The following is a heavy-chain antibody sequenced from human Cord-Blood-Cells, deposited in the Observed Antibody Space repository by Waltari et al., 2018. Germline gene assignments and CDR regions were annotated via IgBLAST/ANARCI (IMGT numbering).Heavy chain of an antibody. D-gene: IGHD3-22*01. J-gene: IGHJ4*02. CDR1: GGPFSSYA. Sequence: QVQLVQSGAAVKKPGSSVTVSCKASGGPFSSYATSCGRQAPGQGLEWMGGIIPILGIANYAQKLQGRVTITADESTSTAYMELSSLRSEDTAVYYCARASVAYDSSGYWFWGQGTLVTVSS. CDR3: ARASVAYDSSGYWF. V-gene: IGHV1-69*04. CDR2: IIPILGIA.